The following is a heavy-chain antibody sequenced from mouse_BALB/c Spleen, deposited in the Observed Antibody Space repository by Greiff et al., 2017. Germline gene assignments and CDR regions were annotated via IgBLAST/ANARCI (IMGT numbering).Heavy chain of an antibody. CDR2: ISNGGGST. V-gene: IGHV5-12-2*01. J-gene: IGHJ3*01. CDR1: GFTFSSYT. Sequence: EVQLVESGGGLVQPGGSLKLSCAASGFTFSSYTMSWVRQTPEKRLEWVAYISNGGGSTYYPDTVKGRFTISRDNAKNTLYLQMSSLKSEDTAMYYCASYYDYAWFAYWGQGTLVTVSA. CDR3: ASYYDYAWFAY. D-gene: IGHD2-4*01.